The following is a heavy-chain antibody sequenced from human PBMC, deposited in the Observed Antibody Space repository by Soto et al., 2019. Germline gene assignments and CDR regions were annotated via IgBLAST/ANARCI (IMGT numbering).Heavy chain of an antibody. J-gene: IGHJ4*02. CDR2: ISSTTNYI. Sequence: PGGSLRLSCAASGFTFTRYSMNWVRQAPGKGLEWVSSISSTTNYIYYGDSMKSRFTISRDNAKNSLYLEMNSLRAEDTAVYYCARESEDLTSNFDYWGQGTMVTVYS. CDR1: GFTFTRYS. CDR3: ARESEDLTSNFDY. V-gene: IGHV3-21*06.